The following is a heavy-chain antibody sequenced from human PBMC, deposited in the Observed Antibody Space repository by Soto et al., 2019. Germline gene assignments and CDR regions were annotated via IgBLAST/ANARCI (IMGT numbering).Heavy chain of an antibody. CDR3: ASGAGAAGGTLGS. Sequence: QVQLGQSGAEVKKPGSSVKVSFKASGGSFNSYTFSWLRQSPGQGPEWMGRIIPVLGVANYAQPFQGRVTITADKSTSTVYLDMNSLRSEDTAVYYCASGAGAAGGTLGSWGQGTRVTVSS. CDR1: GGSFNSYT. CDR2: IIPVLGVA. J-gene: IGHJ4*02. V-gene: IGHV1-69*02. D-gene: IGHD1-7*01.